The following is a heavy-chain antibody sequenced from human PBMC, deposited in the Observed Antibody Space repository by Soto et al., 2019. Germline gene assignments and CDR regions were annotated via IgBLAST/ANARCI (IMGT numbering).Heavy chain of an antibody. Sequence: EVRLLESGGGLVQPGGSLRLSCAASGFTFSSYAMSWVRQAPGKGLEWVSAISGSGGSTYYADSVKGRFTISRDNSKNTLYLQMNSLRAEDTAVYYCAKDRDRGTSCYDWGQGTLVTVSS. CDR2: ISGSGGST. V-gene: IGHV3-23*01. CDR3: AKDRDRGTSCYD. D-gene: IGHD2-2*01. CDR1: GFTFSSYA. J-gene: IGHJ4*02.